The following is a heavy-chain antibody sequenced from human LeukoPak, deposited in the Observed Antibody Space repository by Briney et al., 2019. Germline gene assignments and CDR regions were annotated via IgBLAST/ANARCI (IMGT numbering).Heavy chain of an antibody. V-gene: IGHV4-39*01. D-gene: IGHD3-3*01. CDR1: GGSISSSSYY. CDR2: IYYSGST. J-gene: IGHJ4*02. CDR3: ARHIGLRFLEWLPDY. Sequence: PSETLSLTCTVSGGSISSSSYYWGWIRQPPGKGLEWIGSIYYSGSTYYNPSLKSRVTISVDTSKNQFSLKLSSVTAADTAVYYCARHIGLRFLEWLPDYWGQGTLVTVSS.